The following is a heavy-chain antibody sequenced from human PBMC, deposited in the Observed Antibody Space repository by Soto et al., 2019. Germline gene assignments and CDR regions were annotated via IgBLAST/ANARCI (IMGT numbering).Heavy chain of an antibody. CDR3: ARFITMVRGVIYYGMDV. D-gene: IGHD3-10*01. CDR1: GGSISSYY. J-gene: IGHJ6*02. CDR2: IYYSGST. Sequence: QVQLQESGPGLVKPSETLSLTCTVSGGSISSYYWSWIRQPPGKGLEWIGYIYYSGSTNYNPSLKSRVTISVDTSKNQFSLKLSSVTAADTAVYYCARFITMVRGVIYYGMDVWGQGTTVTVSS. V-gene: IGHV4-59*08.